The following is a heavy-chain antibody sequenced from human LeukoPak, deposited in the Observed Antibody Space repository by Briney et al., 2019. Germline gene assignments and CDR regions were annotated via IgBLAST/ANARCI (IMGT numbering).Heavy chain of an antibody. CDR1: GFTFSSYG. J-gene: IGHJ6*02. Sequence: PGGSLRLSCAASGFTFSSYGMHWVRQAPGKGLEWVAVISYDGSNEYYADSVKGRFTISRDNSKNTLYLQMYSLRAKDTALYFCTKDIRASYYCYYYGMDVWGQGTTVTVSS. CDR3: TKDIRASYYCYYYGMDV. CDR2: ISYDGSNE. V-gene: IGHV3-30*18.